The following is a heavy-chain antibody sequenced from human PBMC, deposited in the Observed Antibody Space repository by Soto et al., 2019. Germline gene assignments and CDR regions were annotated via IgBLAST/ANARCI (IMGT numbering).Heavy chain of an antibody. D-gene: IGHD3-22*01. Sequence: GGSLRLSCAASGFTFSSYAMSWVRQAPGKGLEWVSAISGSGGSTYYADSVKGRFTISRDNSKNTLYLQMSSLRAEDTAVYYCARAYDSSGYGPYYFDYWGQGTLVTVSS. J-gene: IGHJ4*02. CDR2: ISGSGGST. CDR1: GFTFSSYA. CDR3: ARAYDSSGYGPYYFDY. V-gene: IGHV3-23*01.